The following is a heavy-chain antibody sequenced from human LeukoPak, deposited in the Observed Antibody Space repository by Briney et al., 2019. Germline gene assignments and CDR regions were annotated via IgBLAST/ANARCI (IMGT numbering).Heavy chain of an antibody. CDR2: ISGYHGNA. D-gene: IGHD3-10*01. J-gene: IGHJ6*01. CDR1: GYTFTKNG. Sequence: ASVKVSCKASGYTFTKNGIMWVRRAPGQGVEWVGWISGYHGNANYAQNLQGRVTMTTDTSTSTAYMELRSLRSDDTAVYYCATGTITMIRGTLYSYYGMDYYYGMDVWGQGTTVTVSS. V-gene: IGHV1-18*01. CDR3: ATGTITMIRGTLYSYYGMDYYYGMDV.